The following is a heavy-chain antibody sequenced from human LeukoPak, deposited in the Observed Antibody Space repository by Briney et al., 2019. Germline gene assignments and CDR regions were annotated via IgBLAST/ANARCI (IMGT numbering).Heavy chain of an antibody. CDR1: GFTFSSYE. CDR3: ARDVAPIDY. CDR2: ISSSGGTI. V-gene: IGHV3-48*03. J-gene: IGHJ4*02. Sequence: GGSRRLSCAASGFTFSSYEMNWVRQAPGKGLEWISYISSSGGTIYYADSVKGRFTISRDNAKNSLYLQMNSLRAEDTAVYYCARDVAPIDYWGQGTLVTVSS.